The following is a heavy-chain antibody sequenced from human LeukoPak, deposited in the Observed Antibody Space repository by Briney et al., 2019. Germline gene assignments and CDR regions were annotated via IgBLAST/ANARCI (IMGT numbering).Heavy chain of an antibody. CDR3: GRAFPPLRTSSAGDL. V-gene: IGHV3-21*06. J-gene: IGHJ4*02. D-gene: IGHD3-16*01. CDR2: ISGRSSHT. Sequence: PGGSLRLSCSASGFTFSDYDMTWLRQAPGKGLEWVSAISGRSSHTYYGDSVKGRFSISRDNAKNLLYLQMNGLGAEDTAVYYCGRAFPPLRTSSAGDLWGQGTLVTVS. CDR1: GFTFSDYD.